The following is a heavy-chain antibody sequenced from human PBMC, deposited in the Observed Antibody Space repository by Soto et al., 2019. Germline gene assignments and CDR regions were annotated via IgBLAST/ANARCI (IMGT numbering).Heavy chain of an antibody. CDR3: AKDGRHCSGGSCPQGH. CDR2: INPISGGT. D-gene: IGHD2-15*01. V-gene: IGHV1-2*02. Sequence: SVKGSCKTSGYTFTGHHIHWGRQAPVQGLEWMGWINPISGGTKYREKFQGRVSITRDKSSSTAYMELSSLTSDDSAVYYCAKDGRHCSGGSCPQGHWGQGTLVTVSS. CDR1: GYTFTGHH. J-gene: IGHJ4*02.